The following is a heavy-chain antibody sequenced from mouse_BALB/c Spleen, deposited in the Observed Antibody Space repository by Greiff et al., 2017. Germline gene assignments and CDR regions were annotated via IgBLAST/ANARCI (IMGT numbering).Heavy chain of an antibody. CDR3: ARDAMITTAMDY. J-gene: IGHJ4*01. CDR2: INSNGGST. D-gene: IGHD2-4*01. V-gene: IGHV5-6-3*01. CDR1: GFTFSSYG. Sequence: EVKLVESGGGLVQPGGSLKLSCAASGFTFSSYGMSWVRQTPDKRLELVATINSNGGSTYYPDSVKGRFTISRDNAKNTLYLQMSSLKSEDTAMYYCARDAMITTAMDYWGQGTSVTVSS.